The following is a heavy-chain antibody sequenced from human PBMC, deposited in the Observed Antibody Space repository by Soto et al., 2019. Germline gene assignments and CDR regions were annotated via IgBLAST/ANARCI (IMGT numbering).Heavy chain of an antibody. CDR2: ISGSGGST. Sequence: EVQLLESGGGLVQPGGSLRLSCAASGFTFSSYAMSWVRQAPGKGLEWVSAISGSGGSTYYADSVKGRFTISRDNSKNTLYLQMNSLGAEDTAVYYCAKTGGYIVVVVAATPWGWFDPWGQGTLVTVSS. CDR1: GFTFSSYA. V-gene: IGHV3-23*01. D-gene: IGHD2-15*01. J-gene: IGHJ5*02. CDR3: AKTGGYIVVVVAATPWGWFDP.